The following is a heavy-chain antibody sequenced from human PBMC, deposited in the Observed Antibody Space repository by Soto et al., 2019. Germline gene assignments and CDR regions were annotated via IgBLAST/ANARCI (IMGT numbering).Heavy chain of an antibody. CDR2: MNPNSGNT. CDR1: GYTFTEND. V-gene: IGHV1-8*01. CDR3: ARGGDYYYGLDV. Sequence: GASVKVSCKASGYTFTENDINWVRQATGQGLEWMGWMNPNSGNTGYAQKFQGRVTMTRDNSITTAYMELSSLRSEDTAVYYCARGGDYYYGLDVWGQGTTVTVSS. D-gene: IGHD3-16*01. J-gene: IGHJ6*02.